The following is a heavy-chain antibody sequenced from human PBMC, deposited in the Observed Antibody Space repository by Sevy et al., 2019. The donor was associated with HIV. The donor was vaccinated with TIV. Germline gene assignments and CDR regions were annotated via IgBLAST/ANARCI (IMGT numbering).Heavy chain of an antibody. CDR1: GFIFYNYA. CDR2: IFRSGDTT. D-gene: IGHD3-22*01. CDR3: AGTRYDSGGSFDAFDI. Sequence: GGCLRLSCAASGFIFYNYAMNWVRQAPGKGLERVSTIFRSGDTTYYADSVKGRFTISRDNSKNTLYLQMNSLRTEDTALYYCAGTRYDSGGSFDAFDIWGQGTMVSVSS. J-gene: IGHJ3*02. V-gene: IGHV3-23*01.